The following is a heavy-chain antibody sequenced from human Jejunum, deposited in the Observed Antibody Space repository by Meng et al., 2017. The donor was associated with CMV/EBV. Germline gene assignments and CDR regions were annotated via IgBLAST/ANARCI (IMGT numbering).Heavy chain of an antibody. CDR2: ISGSGGST. D-gene: IGHD4-17*01. CDR1: RFTFKNYA. J-gene: IGHJ4*02. V-gene: IGHV3-23*01. CDR3: ARGGGTVTTITDY. Sequence: SRFTFKNYAMNWVRQAPGKGLEWVSGISGSGGSTYSADSVKGRFTISRDNSQNTLYLQMNSLRAEDTALYYCARGGGTVTTITDYWGQGTLVTVSS.